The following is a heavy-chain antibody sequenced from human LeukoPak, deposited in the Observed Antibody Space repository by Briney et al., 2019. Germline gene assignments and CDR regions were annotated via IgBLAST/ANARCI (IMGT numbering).Heavy chain of an antibody. J-gene: IGHJ4*02. Sequence: GASVKVSCKASGYTFTSYDINWVRQATGQGLEWMGWMNPNSANTGYAQKFQGRVTMTRDTSISTAYMKLSSLTSEDTAVYYCARGPSYGSGSYNIYGIDYWGQGTLVTVSS. D-gene: IGHD3-10*01. CDR1: GYTFTSYD. CDR3: ARGPSYGSGSYNIYGIDY. V-gene: IGHV1-8*01. CDR2: MNPNSANT.